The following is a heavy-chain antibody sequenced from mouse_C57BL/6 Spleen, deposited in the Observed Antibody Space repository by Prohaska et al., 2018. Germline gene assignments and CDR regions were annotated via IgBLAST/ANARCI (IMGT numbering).Heavy chain of an antibody. CDR3: ARRDWDGRFAY. CDR1: GFTFSDYG. D-gene: IGHD4-1*01. CDR2: ISSGSSTI. J-gene: IGHJ3*01. V-gene: IGHV5-17*01. Sequence: EVQLVESGGGLVKPGGSLKLSCAASGFTFSDYGMHWVRQAPEKGLEWVAYISSGSSTIYYADTVKGRFTISRDNAKNTLFLQMTSLRSEDTAMYYCARRDWDGRFAYWGQGTLVTVSA.